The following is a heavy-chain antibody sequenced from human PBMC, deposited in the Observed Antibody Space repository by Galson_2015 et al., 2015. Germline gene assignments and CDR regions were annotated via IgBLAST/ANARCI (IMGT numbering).Heavy chain of an antibody. CDR2: IWYDGSNK. V-gene: IGHV3-33*01. CDR1: GFTFSSYG. J-gene: IGHJ5*02. CDR3: ARDVYSHSSGPNWFDP. D-gene: IGHD6-19*01. Sequence: SLRLSCAASGFTFSSYGMHWVRQAPGKGLEWVAVIWYDGSNKYYADSVKGRFTISRDNSKNTLYLQMNSLRAEDTAVNYCARDVYSHSSGPNWFDPWGQGTLVTVSS.